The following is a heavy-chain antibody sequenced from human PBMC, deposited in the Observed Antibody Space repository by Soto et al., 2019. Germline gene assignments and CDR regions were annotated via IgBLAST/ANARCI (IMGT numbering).Heavy chain of an antibody. Sequence: SQTLSLTCTVSGGSISSGGYYWSWIRQHPGKGLEWIGYIYYSGSTYYNPSLKSRVTISVDTSKNQFSLKLSSVTAADTAVYYCARVPRGDYGDYYFGYWGQGTLVTVSP. V-gene: IGHV4-31*03. J-gene: IGHJ4*02. D-gene: IGHD4-17*01. CDR1: GGSISSGGYY. CDR2: IYYSGST. CDR3: ARVPRGDYGDYYFGY.